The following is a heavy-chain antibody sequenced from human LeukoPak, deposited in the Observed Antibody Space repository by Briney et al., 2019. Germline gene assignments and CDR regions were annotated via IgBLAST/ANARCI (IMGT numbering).Heavy chain of an antibody. V-gene: IGHV4-31*03. Sequence: SQTLSLTCTVSGGSISSGAYYWSWIRQHPGKGLEWIGYFYYSGSTYYNPSLKSRVTISVDTSKNQFSLDLSSVTAADTAVYYCARVNYHDSGGSYWWFDPWGQGTRVTVSS. CDR3: ARVNYHDSGGSYWWFDP. D-gene: IGHD3-22*01. J-gene: IGHJ5*02. CDR2: FYYSGST. CDR1: GGSISSGAYY.